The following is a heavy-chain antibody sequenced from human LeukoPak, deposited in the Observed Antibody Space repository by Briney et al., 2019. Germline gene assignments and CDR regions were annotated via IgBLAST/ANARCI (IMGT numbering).Heavy chain of an antibody. CDR3: VTGRGELSLNY. CDR2: ISRSPNTI. Sequence: PGGSLRLSCAASGFTFSSYSMNWVRQAPGKGLEWVSYISRSPNTIYYADSVRGRFTISRDNAKNSLYLQMNSLRAEDTAVYYCVTGRGELSLNYWGQGTLVTVSS. J-gene: IGHJ4*02. CDR1: GFTFSSYS. V-gene: IGHV3-48*01. D-gene: IGHD3-16*02.